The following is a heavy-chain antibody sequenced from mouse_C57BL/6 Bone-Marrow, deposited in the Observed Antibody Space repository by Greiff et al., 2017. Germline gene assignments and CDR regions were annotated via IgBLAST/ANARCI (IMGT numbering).Heavy chain of an antibody. D-gene: IGHD1-1*02. Sequence: EVKVVESGGDLVKPGGSLKLSCAASGFTFSSYGMSWVRQTPDKRLEWVATISSGGSYTYYPDSVKGRFTISRDNAKNTLYLQMSSLTSEDTAMYYCARRMVAWFAYWGQGTLVTVSA. J-gene: IGHJ3*01. CDR3: ARRMVAWFAY. CDR1: GFTFSSYG. CDR2: ISSGGSYT. V-gene: IGHV5-6*01.